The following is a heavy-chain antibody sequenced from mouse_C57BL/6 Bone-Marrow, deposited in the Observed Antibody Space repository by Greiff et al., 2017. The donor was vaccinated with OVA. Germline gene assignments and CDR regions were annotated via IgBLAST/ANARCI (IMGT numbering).Heavy chain of an antibody. CDR3: ARKGAPYYYDMDY. Sequence: QVQLQQPGAELVRPGSSVKLSCKASGYTFTSYWMHWVKQRPIQGLEWIGNIDPSDSETHYNQKFKDKATLTVDKSSSTAYMQLSSLTSEDSAVYYCARKGAPYYYDMDYWGQGTSVTVSS. V-gene: IGHV1-52*01. CDR1: GYTFTSYW. J-gene: IGHJ4*01. CDR2: IDPSDSET.